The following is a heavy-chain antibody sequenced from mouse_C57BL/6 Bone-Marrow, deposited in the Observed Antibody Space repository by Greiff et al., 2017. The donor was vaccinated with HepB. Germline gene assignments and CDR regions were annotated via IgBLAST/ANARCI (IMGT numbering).Heavy chain of an antibody. V-gene: IGHV5-17*01. D-gene: IGHD1-1*01. Sequence: EVKLMESGGGLVKPGGSLKLSCAASGFTFSDYGMHWVRQAPEKGLEWVAYISSGSSTIYYADTVKGRFTISRDNAKNTLFLQMTSLRSEDTAMYYCARGGTTVPLLDWGQGTTLTVSS. CDR3: ARGGTTVPLLD. CDR1: GFTFSDYG. CDR2: ISSGSSTI. J-gene: IGHJ2*01.